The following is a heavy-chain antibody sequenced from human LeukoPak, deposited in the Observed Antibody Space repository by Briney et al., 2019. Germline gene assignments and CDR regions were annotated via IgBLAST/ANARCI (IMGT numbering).Heavy chain of an antibody. CDR3: VRRLEYSSGWYGNDAFDI. Sequence: SETLSLTCAVSGYSISSGYYWGWIRQPPGKGLEWIGSIYHSGSTYYNPSLQSRVTISVDTSKNQFSLKLSSVTAADTAVYYCVRRLEYSSGWYGNDAFDIWGQGTMVTVSS. D-gene: IGHD6-19*01. CDR1: GYSISSGYY. J-gene: IGHJ3*02. CDR2: IYHSGST. V-gene: IGHV4-38-2*01.